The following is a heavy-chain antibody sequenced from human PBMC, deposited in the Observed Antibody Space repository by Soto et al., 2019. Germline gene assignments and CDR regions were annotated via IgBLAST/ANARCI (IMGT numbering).Heavy chain of an antibody. V-gene: IGHV4-31*03. J-gene: IGHJ4*02. Sequence: QVQLQESGPRLVTPSQTLSLTCSVSGGSSTSGGYYWSWIRQHPGKGLEWIGYIYNTGYTYYNPSLKSRATISGGTSKNQLSLELTSVTAADTAVYYCVREGRAVANKPHFDYWGQGILVTVSS. CDR2: IYNTGYT. CDR3: VREGRAVANKPHFDY. CDR1: GGSSTSGGYY. D-gene: IGHD1-26*01.